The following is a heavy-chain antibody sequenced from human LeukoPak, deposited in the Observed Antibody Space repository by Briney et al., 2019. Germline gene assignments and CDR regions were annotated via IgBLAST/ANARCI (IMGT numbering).Heavy chain of an antibody. Sequence: PGGSLRLSCAASGFTFSSYAMSWVRQAPGKGLEWVSAISGSGGSTYYADSVKGRFTISRDNSKNTPYLQMNSLRAEDTAVYYCATPWYYYDSSGYLPFDYWGQGTLVTVSS. CDR2: ISGSGGST. D-gene: IGHD3-22*01. CDR1: GFTFSSYA. J-gene: IGHJ4*02. V-gene: IGHV3-23*01. CDR3: ATPWYYYDSSGYLPFDY.